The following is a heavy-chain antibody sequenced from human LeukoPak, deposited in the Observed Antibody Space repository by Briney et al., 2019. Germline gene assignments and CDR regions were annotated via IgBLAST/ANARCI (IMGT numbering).Heavy chain of an antibody. CDR1: GCAPGTRGVG. V-gene: IGHV2-5*01. Sequence: GPTLANPPQTLTLTCTFSGCAPGTRGVGVGWIRQPTGKGVERLTLNSWNGDKPYSTELKSRITITKDTSKNQVVLTMTNMDPVDTATYYCAHSENYYDSSGYYRDAFDIWGQGTMVTVSS. D-gene: IGHD3-22*01. J-gene: IGHJ3*02. CDR3: AHSENYYDSSGYYRDAFDI. CDR2: NSWNGDK.